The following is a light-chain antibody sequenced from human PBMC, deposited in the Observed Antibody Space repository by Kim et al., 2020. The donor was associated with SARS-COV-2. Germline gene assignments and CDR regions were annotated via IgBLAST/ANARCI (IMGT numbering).Light chain of an antibody. Sequence: EVVLTQSPGTLSMSPGERATLSCRASQSVSNYYLAWYQQKPGQAPRLLIYNTSRRGTGIPDRFSGSGSGTDFTLTINRLEPEDFAVYYCHQSENSPFTFGSGTRWISN. V-gene: IGKV3-20*01. J-gene: IGKJ3*01. CDR2: NTS. CDR3: HQSENSPFT. CDR1: QSVSNYY.